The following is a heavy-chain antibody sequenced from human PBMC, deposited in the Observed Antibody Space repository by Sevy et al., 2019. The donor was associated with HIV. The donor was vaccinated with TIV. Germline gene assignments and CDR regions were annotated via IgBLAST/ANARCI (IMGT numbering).Heavy chain of an antibody. Sequence: SGPTLVNPTQTLTLTCTFSGFSLSTSGVGVGWIRQPPGKALEWLAVIYWNDDKRYSPSLKSRLTITKDTSKNQVVLTMTNMDPVDTATYYCVQGKYYFDYWGQGTLVTVSS. CDR2: IYWNDDK. J-gene: IGHJ4*02. V-gene: IGHV2-5*01. CDR1: GFSLSTSGVG. D-gene: IGHD3-10*01. CDR3: VQGKYYFDY.